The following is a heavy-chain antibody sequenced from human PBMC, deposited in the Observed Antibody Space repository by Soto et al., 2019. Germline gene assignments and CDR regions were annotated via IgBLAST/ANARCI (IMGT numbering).Heavy chain of an antibody. CDR1: GYTFTSYG. CDR2: ISAYNGNT. CDR3: ARRKAATISQTDDY. V-gene: IGHV1-18*01. J-gene: IGHJ4*02. Sequence: ASVKVSCKASGYTFTSYGISWVRQAPGQGLEWMGWISAYNGNTNYAQKLQGRVTMTTDTSTSTAYMELRSLRSDDTAVYYCARRKAATISQTDDYWGQGTLVTVSS. D-gene: IGHD5-12*01.